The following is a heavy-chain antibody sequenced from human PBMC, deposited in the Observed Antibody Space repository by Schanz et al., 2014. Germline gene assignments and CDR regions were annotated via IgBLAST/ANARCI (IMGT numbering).Heavy chain of an antibody. Sequence: QAQLMESGGGVVQPGTSLILSCSVSGFSLNTYGIHWFRQPAGKGLEWVAVISYDGSNKYYADSVKGRFTISRDRFQNTLYLRMSSLRAEDTAVYYCARPRFDYGEVDYWGHGTLVTVSS. D-gene: IGHD4-17*01. CDR1: GFSLNTYG. CDR2: ISYDGSNK. J-gene: IGHJ4*01. V-gene: IGHV3-30*19. CDR3: ARPRFDYGEVDY.